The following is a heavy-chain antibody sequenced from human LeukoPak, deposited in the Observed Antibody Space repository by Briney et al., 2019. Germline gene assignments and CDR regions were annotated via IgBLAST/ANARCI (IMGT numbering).Heavy chain of an antibody. J-gene: IGHJ6*02. D-gene: IGHD6-19*01. Sequence: ASVKVSCKASGYTFTGYYMRWVRQAPGQGLEWMGWINPNSGGTNYAQKFQGRVTMTRDTSISTAYMELSRLRSDDTAVYYCAHMAGGYYYYGMDVWGQGTTVTVSS. CDR3: AHMAGGYYYYGMDV. V-gene: IGHV1-2*02. CDR1: GYTFTGYY. CDR2: INPNSGGT.